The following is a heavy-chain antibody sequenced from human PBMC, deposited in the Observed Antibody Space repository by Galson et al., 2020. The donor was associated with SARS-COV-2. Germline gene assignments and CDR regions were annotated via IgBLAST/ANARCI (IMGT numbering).Heavy chain of an antibody. CDR2: ISYDGSNK. D-gene: IGHD4-17*01. V-gene: IGHV3-30-3*01. J-gene: IGHJ6*02. CDR3: ASEEGLTKVTIHYYGMDV. CDR1: GFTFSSYA. Sequence: GGTLRLSCAASGFTFSSYAMHWVRQAPGKGLEWVAVISYDGSNKYYADSVKGRITIPRDNSKNKLYLQMNSLTAEDTAVYYCASEEGLTKVTIHYYGMDVWGQGTTVTVSS.